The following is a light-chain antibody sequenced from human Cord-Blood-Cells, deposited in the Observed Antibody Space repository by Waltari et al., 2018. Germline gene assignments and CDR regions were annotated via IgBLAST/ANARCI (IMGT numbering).Light chain of an antibody. CDR2: AAS. J-gene: IGKJ1*01. Sequence: AIRMTQSPSSFSASTGDRVTITCRASQGISSYLVWYQQKPGKAPKLLIYAASTLQSGVPSRFSGSGSGTDFTLTISCLQSEDFATYYCQQYYSYPTFGQGTKVEIK. V-gene: IGKV1-8*01. CDR3: QQYYSYPT. CDR1: QGISSY.